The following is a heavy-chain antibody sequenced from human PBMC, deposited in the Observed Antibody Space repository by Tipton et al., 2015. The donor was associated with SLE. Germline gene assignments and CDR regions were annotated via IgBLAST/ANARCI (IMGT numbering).Heavy chain of an antibody. CDR3: ARQNDCGSGSCPMGF. V-gene: IGHV4-39*01. CDR2: IYYTGTT. CDR1: GDSTTSSTYY. Sequence: TLSLTCTVSGDSTTSSTYYWGWIRQSPGKSLQWIGSIYYTGTTYYNPAIKSRVTISVNTSKNQFSLKLNSVTAADTAVYYCARQNDCGSGSCPMGFWGQGTLVTVSS. J-gene: IGHJ4*02. D-gene: IGHD3-10*01.